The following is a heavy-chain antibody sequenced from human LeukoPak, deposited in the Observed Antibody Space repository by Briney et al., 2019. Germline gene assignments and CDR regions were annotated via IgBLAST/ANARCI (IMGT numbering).Heavy chain of an antibody. CDR1: GYPFNTYG. V-gene: IGHV1-18*04. D-gene: IGHD3-3*01. Sequence: EASVKVSCKASGYPFNTYGLSWVRQAPGQGLEWMGQIRGNDGTTKYAQRFQGRVTMTTDTATSTAYLELTSLTSDHTAVYYCARDVPDFWSGFDSWGQGTLVTVSP. CDR2: IRGNDGTT. CDR3: ARDVPDFWSGFDS. J-gene: IGHJ4*02.